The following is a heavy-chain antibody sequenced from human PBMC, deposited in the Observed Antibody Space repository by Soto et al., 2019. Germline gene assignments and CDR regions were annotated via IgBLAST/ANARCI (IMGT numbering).Heavy chain of an antibody. CDR2: IYPGDSDI. J-gene: IGHJ6*02. CDR3: ARRRGSGSDYHYNYGMGV. Sequence: EVQLVQSGAEVKKPGESLKISCKGSGYSFSNYWIGWVRQMPGKGLEWMGIIYPGDSDIRYSPSFQGQVTISADTSTSTAFLQWSSMNASDTGMYYCARRRGSGSDYHYNYGMGVWGQGTTVTVSS. CDR1: GYSFSNYW. D-gene: IGHD1-26*01. V-gene: IGHV5-51*01.